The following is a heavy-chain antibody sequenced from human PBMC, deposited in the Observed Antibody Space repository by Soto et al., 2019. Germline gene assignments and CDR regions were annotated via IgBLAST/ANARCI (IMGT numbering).Heavy chain of an antibody. Sequence: ASVKVSCKASGGTFSSYAISWVRQAPGQGLEWMGGIIPIFGTANYAQKFQGRVTITADESTSTAYMELSSLRSEDTAVYYCALDLLNNDYGDYVLEWAQGTLVTGSS. J-gene: IGHJ4*02. CDR1: GGTFSSYA. CDR2: IIPIFGTA. CDR3: ALDLLNNDYGDYVLE. D-gene: IGHD4-17*01. V-gene: IGHV1-69*13.